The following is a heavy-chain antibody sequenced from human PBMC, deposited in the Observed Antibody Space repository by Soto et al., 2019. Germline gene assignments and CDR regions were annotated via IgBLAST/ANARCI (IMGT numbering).Heavy chain of an antibody. CDR1: GYRFSSYW. CDR2: IYPGDSDT. J-gene: IGHJ6*02. Sequence: PGESLKISCKGSGYRFSSYWIAWVRQMPGKGLEWMGSIYPGDSDTIYSPSFQGQVSISVDRSISTAYLEWSSLKASDTAMYYCARSSGWYKGYYYYYGMDVWGQGTTVTVSS. D-gene: IGHD6-19*01. V-gene: IGHV5-51*01. CDR3: ARSSGWYKGYYYYYGMDV.